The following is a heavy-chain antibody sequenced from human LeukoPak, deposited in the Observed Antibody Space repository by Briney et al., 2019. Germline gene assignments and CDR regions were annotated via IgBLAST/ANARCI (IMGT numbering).Heavy chain of an antibody. CDR2: IYHSGNT. CDR3: ASTRRAAVAGRFDS. Sequence: PPETLSLTCNVSGASMSSNYWSWIRQPPGKGLEGIGYIYHSGNTNYSPSLESRVTMSVDESKNQFSLRVHFVSAADTAVYYCASTRRAAVAGRFDSWGQGTLVTVSS. J-gene: IGHJ4*02. D-gene: IGHD6-19*01. V-gene: IGHV4-4*09. CDR1: GASMSSNY.